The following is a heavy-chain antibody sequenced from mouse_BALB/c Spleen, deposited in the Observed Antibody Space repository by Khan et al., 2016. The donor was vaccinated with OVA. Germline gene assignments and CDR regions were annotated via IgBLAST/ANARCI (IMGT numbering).Heavy chain of an antibody. CDR2: MWSDGST. V-gene: IGHV2-6-1*01. J-gene: IGHJ4*01. D-gene: IGHD2-10*01. Sequence: QVQLKESGPGLVAPSQSLSITCTISGFSLTNYGVHWVRQPPGKGLEWLVVMWSDGSTTYNSALKSRLSVSKDNYKSQVFLKMNSLQADDTAMYYGARQPYYHYYIMDYWGQGTSVTVSS. CDR1: GFSLTNYG. CDR3: ARQPYYHYYIMDY.